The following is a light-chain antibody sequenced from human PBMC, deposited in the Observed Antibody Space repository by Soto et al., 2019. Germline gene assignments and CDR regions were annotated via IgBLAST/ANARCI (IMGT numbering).Light chain of an antibody. CDR3: SSYTSSSTV. J-gene: IGLJ2*01. CDR2: EVS. V-gene: IGLV2-14*01. Sequence: QSALTQPASVSGSPGQSITISCTGTSSDVGGYNYVSWYQQHPGKAPKLMIYEVSNRPSGFSNRFSGSKPGNTASLTISGLQAEDAADYYCSSYTSSSTVFGGGTKLTVL. CDR1: SSDVGGYNY.